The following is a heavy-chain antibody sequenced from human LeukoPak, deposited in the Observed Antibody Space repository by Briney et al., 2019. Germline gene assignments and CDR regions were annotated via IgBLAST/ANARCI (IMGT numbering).Heavy chain of an antibody. CDR2: ISGSGGNT. CDR3: AKKIDSGSYPLDY. J-gene: IGHJ4*02. D-gene: IGHD3-10*01. CDR1: GFTFSRNG. Sequence: PGGSLRLSCAASGFTFSRNGMTWVRQAPGKGLEWVSAISGSGGNTYYADSVKGRFTISRDNSKNTLYLQMNSLRAEDTAVYYCAKKIDSGSYPLDYWGQGTLVTISS. V-gene: IGHV3-23*01.